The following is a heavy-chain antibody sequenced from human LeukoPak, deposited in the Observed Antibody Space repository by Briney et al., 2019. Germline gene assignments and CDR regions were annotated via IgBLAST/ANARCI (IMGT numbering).Heavy chain of an antibody. V-gene: IGHV4-34*01. CDR2: INHSGST. D-gene: IGHD5-18*01. CDR3: ASVITAMVTNDYYYYGMDV. J-gene: IGHJ6*02. CDR1: GGSFSGYY. Sequence: PSETLSLTCAVYGGSFSGYYWSWIRQPPGKGLEWIGEINHSGSTNYNPSLKSRVTISVDTSKNQFSLKLSSVTAADTAVYYCASVITAMVTNDYYYYGMDVWGQGTTVTVSS.